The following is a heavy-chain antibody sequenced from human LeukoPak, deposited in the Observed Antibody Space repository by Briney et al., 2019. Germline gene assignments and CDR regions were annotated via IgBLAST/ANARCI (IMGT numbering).Heavy chain of an antibody. J-gene: IGHJ3*02. CDR1: GGTISSYY. Sequence: SETLSLTCTVSGGTISSYYWSWIRQPAGKGLEWIGRIYTSGSTNYNPSLKSRVTMSVDTSKNQFSLKLSSVTAADTAVYYCASIVVVTAADPSDAFDIWGQGTMVTVSS. CDR2: IYTSGST. V-gene: IGHV4-4*07. D-gene: IGHD2-21*02. CDR3: ASIVVVTAADPSDAFDI.